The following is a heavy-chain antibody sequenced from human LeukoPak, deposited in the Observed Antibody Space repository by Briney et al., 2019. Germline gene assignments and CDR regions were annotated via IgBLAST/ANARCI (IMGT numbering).Heavy chain of an antibody. Sequence: GGSLRLSCAASGFTFSSYGMSWLRQAPGKGLEWVSAISGSGGSTYYADSVKGRFTISRDNSKNTLYLQMNSLRAEDMAVYYCAELGITMIGGVWGKGTTVTISS. CDR1: GFTFSSYG. V-gene: IGHV3-23*01. J-gene: IGHJ6*04. CDR3: AELGITMIGGV. D-gene: IGHD3-10*02. CDR2: ISGSGGST.